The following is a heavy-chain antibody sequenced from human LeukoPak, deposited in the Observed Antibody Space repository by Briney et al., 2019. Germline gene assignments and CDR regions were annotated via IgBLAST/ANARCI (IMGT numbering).Heavy chain of an antibody. V-gene: IGHV3-21*01. CDR3: ARGSHCDGGRCFFEY. J-gene: IGHJ4*02. D-gene: IGHD2-15*01. CDR2: ISSSSSTYI. Sequence: PGGSLRLSCAASGFTFSSYKMNWVRQAPGKGLEWVSSISSSSSTYIFYADSMKGRFTISRDNAKSSLYLQMNSLRAEDTAVYYCARGSHCDGGRCFFEYWGQGTLVTVSS. CDR1: GFTFSSYK.